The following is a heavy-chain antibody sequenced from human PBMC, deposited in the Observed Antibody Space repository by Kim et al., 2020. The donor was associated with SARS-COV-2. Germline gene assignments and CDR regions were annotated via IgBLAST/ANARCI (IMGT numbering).Heavy chain of an antibody. Sequence: ASVKVSCKVSGYTLTELSMHWVRQAPGKGLEWMGGFDPEDGETIYAQKFQGRVTMTEDTSTDTAYMELSSLRSEDTAVYYCATGVAAAGTPDDYYYYYGMDVWGQETTVTVSS. J-gene: IGHJ6*02. CDR3: ATGVAAAGTPDDYYYYYGMDV. CDR1: GYTLTELS. CDR2: FDPEDGET. D-gene: IGHD6-13*01. V-gene: IGHV1-24*01.